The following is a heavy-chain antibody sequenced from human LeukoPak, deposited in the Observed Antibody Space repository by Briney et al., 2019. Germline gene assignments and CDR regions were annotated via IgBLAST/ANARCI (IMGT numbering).Heavy chain of an antibody. CDR3: ARGGSRIAVAGNYYYYMDV. V-gene: IGHV1-2*02. CDR1: GYTFTGYY. CDR2: INPNSGGT. D-gene: IGHD6-19*01. Sequence: ASVKVSCKASGYTFTGYYMHWVRQAPGQGLEWMGWINPNSGGTNYAQKFQGRVTMTRDTSISTAYMELSRLRSDDTAVYYCARGGSRIAVAGNYYYYMDVWGKGTTVTVSS. J-gene: IGHJ6*03.